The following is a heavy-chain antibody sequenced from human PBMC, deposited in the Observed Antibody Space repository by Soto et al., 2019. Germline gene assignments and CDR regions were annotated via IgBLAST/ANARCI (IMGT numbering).Heavy chain of an antibody. CDR3: ARVPAAAIVGEYYFAY. V-gene: IGHV2-5*02. D-gene: IGHD2-2*01. CDR1: GFSLSTSGVG. Sequence: QITLKESGPTLVKPTQTLTLTCTFSGFSLSTSGVGVGWIRQPPGKGLEWLALLYWDDDKRYSPSLKSRLTFTKDTSTNQVVLTMTHMDPVDTATYYCARVPAAAIVGEYYFAYWGQGTLVTVSS. CDR2: LYWDDDK. J-gene: IGHJ4*02.